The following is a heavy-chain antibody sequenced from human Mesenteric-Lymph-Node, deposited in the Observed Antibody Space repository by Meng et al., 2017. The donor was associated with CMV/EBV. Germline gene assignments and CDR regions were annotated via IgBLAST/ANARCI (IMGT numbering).Heavy chain of an antibody. CDR2: INPSGGST. J-gene: IGHJ4*02. CDR1: GGTFSSYT. Sequence: ASVKVSCKASGGTFSSYTISWVRQAPGQGLEWMGRINPSGGSTSYAQKFQGRVTMTRDTSTSTVYMELSSLRSEDTAVYYCARTGVGTTDPALDYWGQGTLVTVSS. CDR3: ARTGVGTTDPALDY. V-gene: IGHV1-46*01. D-gene: IGHD1-7*01.